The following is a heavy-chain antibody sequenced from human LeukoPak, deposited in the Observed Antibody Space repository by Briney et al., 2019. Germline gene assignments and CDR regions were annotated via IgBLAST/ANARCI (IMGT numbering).Heavy chain of an antibody. CDR3: AIDARSGYSYGPKVDY. D-gene: IGHD5-18*01. Sequence: GASVKVSCKASGYTFTGYYMHWVRQAPGQGLEWMGWINPNSGGTNYAQKFQGRVTMTRDTSISTAYMELSRLRSDDTAVYYCAIDARSGYSYGPKVDYWGQGTLVTVSS. V-gene: IGHV1-2*02. CDR2: INPNSGGT. J-gene: IGHJ4*02. CDR1: GYTFTGYY.